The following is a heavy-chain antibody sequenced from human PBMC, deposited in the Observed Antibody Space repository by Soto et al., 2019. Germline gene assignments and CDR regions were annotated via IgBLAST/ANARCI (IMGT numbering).Heavy chain of an antibody. D-gene: IGHD2-15*01. Sequence: QITLRESGPTLVKPTQTLTLTCTFYGISLSTSGVGVGWIRQPPEEALEWLALIYWDDDKGSSPSLNSRLTITKDTPNNKVVLAMTNMDPVDTATYYCAHSIAPRLFDCWGQGTLVTVSS. J-gene: IGHJ4*02. CDR2: IYWDDDK. V-gene: IGHV2-5*02. CDR3: AHSIAPRLFDC. CDR1: GISLSTSGVG.